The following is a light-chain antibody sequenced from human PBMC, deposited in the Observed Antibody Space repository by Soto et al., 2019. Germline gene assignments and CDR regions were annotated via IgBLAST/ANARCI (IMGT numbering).Light chain of an antibody. V-gene: IGKV3-11*01. CDR3: QQRSDWPST. Sequence: EIVMTQSPATLSLSPEDRATLSCRASQTVSSYLAWYQQKPGQAPRLLIYDASSRATGIPARFSGSGSGTDFTLTITSLEPEDFAVYYCQQRSDWPSTFGGGTKVEIK. J-gene: IGKJ4*01. CDR1: QTVSSY. CDR2: DAS.